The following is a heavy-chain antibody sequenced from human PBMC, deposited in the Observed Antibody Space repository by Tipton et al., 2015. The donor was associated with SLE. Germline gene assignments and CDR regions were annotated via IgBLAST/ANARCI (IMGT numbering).Heavy chain of an antibody. J-gene: IGHJ6*03. D-gene: IGHD3-10*01. CDR1: GFTFSNAW. CDR3: TTDLNTMVRGEGGYMDV. CDR2: IKSKTDGGTT. Sequence: SLRFSCAASGFTFSNAWMSWVRQAPGKGLEWVGRIKSKTDGGTTDYAAPVKGRFTISRDDSKNTLYLQMNSLKTEDTAVYYCTTDLNTMVRGEGGYMDVWGKGTTVTVSS. V-gene: IGHV3-15*01.